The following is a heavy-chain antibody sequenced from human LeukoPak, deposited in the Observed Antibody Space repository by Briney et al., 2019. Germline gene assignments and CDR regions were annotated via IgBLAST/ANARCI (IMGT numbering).Heavy chain of an antibody. Sequence: ASVKVSCKASAYTFTAYYMHWVRQAPGQGLEWMGRVNPYSGGTDYAQKFQGRVTMPRDTSITTAYMELSSLRSDDTAMYYCAREYCTTTSCQFYYFDYWGQGTLVTVSS. CDR3: AREYCTTTSCQFYYFDY. CDR1: AYTFTAYY. D-gene: IGHD2-2*01. J-gene: IGHJ4*02. CDR2: VNPYSGGT. V-gene: IGHV1-2*06.